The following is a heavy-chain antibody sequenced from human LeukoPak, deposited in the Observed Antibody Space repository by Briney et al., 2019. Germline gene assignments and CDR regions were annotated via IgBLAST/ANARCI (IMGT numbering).Heavy chain of an antibody. Sequence: ASVKVSCKASGGTFSSYAISWVRQAPGQGLEWRGGIIPIFGTANYAQKFQGRVTITADESTSTAYMELSSLRSEDTAVYYCARDLGDSSGYYWFDPWGQGTLVTVSS. J-gene: IGHJ5*02. D-gene: IGHD3-22*01. CDR1: GGTFSSYA. CDR3: ARDLGDSSGYYWFDP. V-gene: IGHV1-69*01. CDR2: IIPIFGTA.